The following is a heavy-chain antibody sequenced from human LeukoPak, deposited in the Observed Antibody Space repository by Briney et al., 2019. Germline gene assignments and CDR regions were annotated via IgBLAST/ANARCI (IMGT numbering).Heavy chain of an antibody. CDR2: ISAYNGNT. J-gene: IGHJ4*02. V-gene: IGHV1-18*01. CDR3: ARGDYYDSSGYELGDFTRGFDY. D-gene: IGHD3-22*01. Sequence: ASVKVSCKAPGYTFTSYGISWVRQAPGQGLEWVGWISAYNGNTNYAQKLQGRVTMTTDTSTSTAYMELRSLRSDDTAVYYCARGDYYDSSGYELGDFTRGFDYWGQGTLVTVSS. CDR1: GYTFTSYG.